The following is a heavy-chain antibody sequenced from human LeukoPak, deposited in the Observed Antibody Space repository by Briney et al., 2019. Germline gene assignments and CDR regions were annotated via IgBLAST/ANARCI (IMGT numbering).Heavy chain of an antibody. V-gene: IGHV5-51*01. CDR2: ISPGDSDT. Sequence: PGESLKISYKGSGYSFTSYLIGWVRQMPGKGLEWMGIISPGDSDTTYSPSFQGQVTISADKSITTAYLQWSSLKASDTAIYYCARHGVVVPTSMRYYYYGMDVWGQGTTVTVSS. D-gene: IGHD2-2*01. J-gene: IGHJ6*02. CDR1: GYSFTSYL. CDR3: ARHGVVVPTSMRYYYYGMDV.